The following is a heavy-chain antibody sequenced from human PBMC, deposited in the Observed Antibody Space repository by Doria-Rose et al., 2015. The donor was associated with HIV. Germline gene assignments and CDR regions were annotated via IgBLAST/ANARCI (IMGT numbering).Heavy chain of an antibody. D-gene: IGHD6-13*01. CDR1: GVSLSSPGMG. Sequence: QVTLKESGPVLVKPTETLTLTCTVSGVSLSSPGMGVSWIRQPPGKALEWLANIFSDDERSYKTSLQSRLTISRCTSKSQVVLTMTYMDPVDTATYYCARIKSSRWYHKYYFDFWGQGTLVIVSA. J-gene: IGHJ4*02. V-gene: IGHV2-26*01. CDR2: IFSDDER. CDR3: ARIKSSRWYHKYYFDF.